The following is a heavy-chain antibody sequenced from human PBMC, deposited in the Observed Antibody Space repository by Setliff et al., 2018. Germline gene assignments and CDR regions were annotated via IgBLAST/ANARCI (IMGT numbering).Heavy chain of an antibody. J-gene: IGHJ4*02. CDR3: ARGGLAAAGRKGVLEH. CDR1: GYSLSSYY. V-gene: IGHV1-46*01. Sequence: ASVKVSCKASGYSLSSYYMHWVRQAPGQGPEWMGIIHPGGGSSSSVQKFQGRVTMTRDTSTSTVYMELSSLTSEDTAIYYCARGGLAAAGRKGVLEHWGQGTLVTVSS. CDR2: IHPGGGSS. D-gene: IGHD6-13*01.